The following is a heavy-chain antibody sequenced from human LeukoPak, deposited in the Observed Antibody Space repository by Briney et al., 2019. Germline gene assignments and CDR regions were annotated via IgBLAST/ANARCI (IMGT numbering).Heavy chain of an antibody. Sequence: ASVKVFCKVSGYTLTELSMHWVRQAPGKGLEWMGGFDPEDGETIYAQKFHGRVTMTEDTSTDTAYMELSSLRSEDTAVYYCATDNYYGSGSYYRAFDYWGQGTLVTVSS. D-gene: IGHD3-10*01. V-gene: IGHV1-24*01. J-gene: IGHJ4*02. CDR3: ATDNYYGSGSYYRAFDY. CDR1: GYTLTELS. CDR2: FDPEDGET.